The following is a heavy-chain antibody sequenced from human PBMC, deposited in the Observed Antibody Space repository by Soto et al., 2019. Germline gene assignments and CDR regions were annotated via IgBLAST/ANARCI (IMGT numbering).Heavy chain of an antibody. CDR3: ARDIRGKQLVRSRFDP. CDR1: GGSISSGGYY. J-gene: IGHJ5*02. CDR2: IYYSGST. D-gene: IGHD6-6*01. V-gene: IGHV4-31*03. Sequence: SETLSLTCTVSGGSISSGGYYWSWIRQHPGKGLEWIGYIYYSGSTYYNPSLKSRVTISVDTSKNQFSLKLSSVTAADTAVYYCARDIRGKQLVRSRFDPWGQGTLVTVSS.